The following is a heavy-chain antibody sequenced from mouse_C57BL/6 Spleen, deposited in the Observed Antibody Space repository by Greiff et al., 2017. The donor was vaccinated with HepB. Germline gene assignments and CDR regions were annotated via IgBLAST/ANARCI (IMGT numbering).Heavy chain of an antibody. Sequence: VQLQQSGAELVRPGASVKLSCTASGFNIKDDYMHWVKQRPEQGLEWIGWIDPDNGDTEYASKFQGKATITADTSSNTAYLQHSSLTTEDTAVYYCASGGYNKRGGFAYWGQGTLVTVSA. V-gene: IGHV14-4*01. J-gene: IGHJ3*01. CDR2: IDPDNGDT. CDR1: GFNIKDDY. D-gene: IGHD1-3*01. CDR3: ASGGYNKRGGFAY.